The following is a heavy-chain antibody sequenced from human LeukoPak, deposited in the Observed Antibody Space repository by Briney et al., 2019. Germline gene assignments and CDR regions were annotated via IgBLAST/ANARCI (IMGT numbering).Heavy chain of an antibody. V-gene: IGHV4-61*10. CDR1: GGSISSGSYY. J-gene: IGHJ5*02. Sequence: ETLSLTCTVSGGSISSGSYYWSWIRQPAGKGLEWIGYIYYSGSTNYNPSLKSRVTISVDTSKNQFSLKLSSVTAADTAVYYCARTEGYCSGGSCYNWFDPWGQGTLVTVSS. CDR3: ARTEGYCSGGSCYNWFDP. D-gene: IGHD2-15*01. CDR2: IYYSGST.